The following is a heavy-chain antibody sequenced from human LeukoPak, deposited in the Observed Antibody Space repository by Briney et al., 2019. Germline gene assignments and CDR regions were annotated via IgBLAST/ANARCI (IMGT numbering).Heavy chain of an antibody. CDR1: GVSIRSTSYY. V-gene: IGHV4-39*01. J-gene: IGHJ4*02. CDR3: ASGYFVLTFDF. D-gene: IGHD2-2*03. CDR2: IYFSGNT. Sequence: PSETLSLTCTVSGVSIRSTSYYWGWIRQPPGKGLEWIGSIYFSGNTYYNPSLKTRVTISIDTSKNQFSLKLTSVTAADTAIFYCASGYFVLTFDFWGQGTLGTVSA.